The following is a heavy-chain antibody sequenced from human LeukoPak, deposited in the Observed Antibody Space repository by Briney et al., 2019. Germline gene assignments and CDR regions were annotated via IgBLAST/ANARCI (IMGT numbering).Heavy chain of an antibody. J-gene: IGHJ4*02. V-gene: IGHV3-7*01. CDR1: GFTFSSYG. CDR2: INQDGSEK. D-gene: IGHD6-13*01. CDR3: ARDGVAAGIYFDY. Sequence: GGSLGLSCAASGFTFSSYGMHWVRQAPGKGLEWVVNINQDGSEKYYVDSVKGRFTISRDNAKNSLYLQMNSLRAEDTAVYYCARDGVAAGIYFDYWGQGTLVTVSS.